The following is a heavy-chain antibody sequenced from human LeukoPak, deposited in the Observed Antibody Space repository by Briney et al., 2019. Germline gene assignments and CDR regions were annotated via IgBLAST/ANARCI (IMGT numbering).Heavy chain of an antibody. D-gene: IGHD6-6*01. CDR1: GGSISSYY. V-gene: IGHV4-59*12. CDR3: AKTKLRIAARPGGSYYYYYGMDV. CDR2: IYYSGST. Sequence: SETLSLTCTVSGGSISSYYWSWIRQPPGKGLEWIGYIYYSGSTNYNPSLKSRVTISVDTSKNQFSLKLSSVTAADTAVYYCAKTKLRIAARPGGSYYYYYGMDVWGQGTTVTVSS. J-gene: IGHJ6*02.